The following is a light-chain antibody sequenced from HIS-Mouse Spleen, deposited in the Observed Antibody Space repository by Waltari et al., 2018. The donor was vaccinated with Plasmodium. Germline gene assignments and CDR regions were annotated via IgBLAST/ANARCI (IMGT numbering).Light chain of an antibody. V-gene: IGKV1-39*01. CDR1: QSISSY. CDR3: QQNYNTWT. CDR2: ASA. J-gene: IGKJ1*01. Sequence: DIQMTQSPSSLSASVGDRVTITCRASQSISSYLNWYQQKPGKAPKPLIYASASLQSGVPSRFSGSGSGTDFTRTISSLQPEDFATYYCQQNYNTWTFGQGTKVEIK.